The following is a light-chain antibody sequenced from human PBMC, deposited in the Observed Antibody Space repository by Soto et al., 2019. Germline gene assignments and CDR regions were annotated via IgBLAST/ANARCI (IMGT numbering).Light chain of an antibody. CDR2: EVS. J-gene: IGLJ3*02. V-gene: IGLV2-8*01. CDR3: SSYAGSAWE. Sequence: QSALTQPPSASGSPGQSVTISCTGTNSDVGGYNFVSWYQQHPGKAPKLLIYEVSKWPSGVPDRFSGSKSGNTAFLTVSGLQAGDEADYYCSSYAGSAWEFGGGTKLTVL. CDR1: NSDVGGYNF.